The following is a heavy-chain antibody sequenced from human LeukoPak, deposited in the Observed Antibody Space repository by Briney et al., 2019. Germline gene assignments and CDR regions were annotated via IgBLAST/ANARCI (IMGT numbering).Heavy chain of an antibody. CDR1: GFTFSSYG. D-gene: IGHD3-9*01. Sequence: QPGGSLRLSCAASGFTFSSYGMHWVRQAPGKGLEWVAVISYDGSNKYYADSVKGRLTISRDNSKNTLYLQMNSLRAEDTAVYYCANNYDILTGYYFPGYWGQGTLVTVSS. J-gene: IGHJ4*02. CDR3: ANNYDILTGYYFPGY. CDR2: ISYDGSNK. V-gene: IGHV3-30*18.